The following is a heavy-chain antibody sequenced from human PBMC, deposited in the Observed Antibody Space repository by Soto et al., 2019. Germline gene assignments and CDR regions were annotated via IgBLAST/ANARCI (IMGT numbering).Heavy chain of an antibody. J-gene: IGHJ5*02. CDR1: GGSISSYY. V-gene: IGHV4-59*01. CDR3: AKFGSGSYGFDWFDP. D-gene: IGHD1-26*01. CDR2: IYYSGST. Sequence: SETLTLTCTVSGGSISSYYWSWIRQPPGKGLEWIGYIYYSGSTNYDPSLKSRVTISVDTSKNQFSLKLSSVTAADTAVYYCAKFGSGSYGFDWFDPWGQGTLVTVSS.